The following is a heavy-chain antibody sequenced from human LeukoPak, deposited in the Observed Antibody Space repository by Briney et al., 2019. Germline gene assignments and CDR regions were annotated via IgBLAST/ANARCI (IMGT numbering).Heavy chain of an antibody. D-gene: IGHD5-18*01. Sequence: PSETLSLTCTVSGGSISGYYWSRIRQPPGKGLEWIGYIYYSGNTNYNPSLKSRVTLSVDTSTNQLFLKLSSVTAADTAVYYCARGWDTGYSYYGMDVWGPGTTVTVSS. CDR2: IYYSGNT. CDR3: ARGWDTGYSYYGMDV. V-gene: IGHV4-59*01. CDR1: GGSISGYY. J-gene: IGHJ6*02.